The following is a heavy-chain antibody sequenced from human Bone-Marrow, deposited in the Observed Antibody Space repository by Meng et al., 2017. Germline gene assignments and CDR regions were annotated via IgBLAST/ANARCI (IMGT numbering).Heavy chain of an antibody. Sequence: GESLKISCAASGFTFSNAWMSWIRQAPGKGLEWVGRIKSKSDGGTTDYAEPVQGRFTISRDDSENTLYMQMNSLKTEDAAVYYSMADESTVAPHYYYGMDIWGQGNMVTVSS. CDR2: IKSKSDGGTT. CDR1: GFTFSNAW. V-gene: IGHV3-15*01. J-gene: IGHJ6*02. CDR3: MADESTVAPHYYYGMDI. D-gene: IGHD4-23*01.